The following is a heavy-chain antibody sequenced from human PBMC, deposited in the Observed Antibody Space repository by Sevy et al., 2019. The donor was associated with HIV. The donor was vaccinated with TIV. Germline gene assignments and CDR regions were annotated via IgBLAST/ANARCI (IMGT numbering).Heavy chain of an antibody. V-gene: IGHV3-7*04. J-gene: IGHJ3*02. Sequence: GGCLRLSCAASGFTFSNYWMSWVRQAPGKGLEWVGNIKPDGSEKYYVDSVKGRFTISRDNAKNSLYLQMNSLRGGDTAVYYCARGDYSDSRGDYNDAFDIWGQGTMVTVSS. D-gene: IGHD3-22*01. CDR2: IKPDGSEK. CDR3: ARGDYSDSRGDYNDAFDI. CDR1: GFTFSNYW.